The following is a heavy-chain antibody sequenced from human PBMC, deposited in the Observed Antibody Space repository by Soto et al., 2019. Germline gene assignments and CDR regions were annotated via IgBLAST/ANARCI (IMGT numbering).Heavy chain of an antibody. Sequence: GGSLRLSCAASGFAFSSHEMNWVRQAPGKGLEWVSYISSSGTSIYYADSVKGRFTISRDNAKNLLYLQMNSLRAEDTAVYYCARFVPTVPWGQGTLVTVSS. J-gene: IGHJ5*02. V-gene: IGHV3-48*03. CDR2: ISSSGTSI. D-gene: IGHD4-17*01. CDR1: GFAFSSHE. CDR3: ARFVPTVP.